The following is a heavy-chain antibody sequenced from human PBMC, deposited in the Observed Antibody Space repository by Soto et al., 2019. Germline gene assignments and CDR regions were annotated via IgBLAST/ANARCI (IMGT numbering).Heavy chain of an antibody. CDR1: GGSISSYY. Sequence: PSETLSLTCTVSGGSISSYYWSWIWQPPGKGLEWIGYIYYSGSTNYNPSLKSRVTISVDTSKNQFSLKLSSVTAADTAVYYCARHDVVYAPLASYFDYWGQGTLVTVSS. CDR3: ARHDVVYAPLASYFDY. D-gene: IGHD2-8*02. CDR2: IYYSGST. V-gene: IGHV4-59*08. J-gene: IGHJ4*02.